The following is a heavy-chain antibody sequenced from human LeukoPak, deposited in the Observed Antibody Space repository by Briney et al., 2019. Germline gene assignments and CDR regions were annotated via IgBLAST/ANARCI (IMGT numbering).Heavy chain of an antibody. Sequence: ASVKVSCKASGYTFSSYGISWVRQAPGQGLEWMGWISAYNGNTNYAQKVQGRVTMTTDTSTSTAYMEVKSLRSDDTAVYYCARVYQGGSGSYLYWGQGTLVTVSS. J-gene: IGHJ4*02. CDR1: GYTFSSYG. CDR2: ISAYNGNT. CDR3: ARVYQGGSGSYLY. D-gene: IGHD3-10*01. V-gene: IGHV1-18*01.